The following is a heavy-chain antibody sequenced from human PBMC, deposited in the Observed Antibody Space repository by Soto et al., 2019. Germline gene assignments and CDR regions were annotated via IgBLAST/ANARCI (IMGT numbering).Heavy chain of an antibody. Sequence: GGSLRLSCTASGFTFNAYAMNWVRQAPGKGLEWVSTITASGASTYNIDSVKGRFTTSRDNSKNTLYLEMSSVRAEDTAIYYCAKEMAAKSHQIDFWGQGALVTVSS. V-gene: IGHV3-23*01. CDR1: GFTFNAYA. D-gene: IGHD2-8*01. J-gene: IGHJ4*02. CDR3: AKEMAAKSHQIDF. CDR2: ITASGAST.